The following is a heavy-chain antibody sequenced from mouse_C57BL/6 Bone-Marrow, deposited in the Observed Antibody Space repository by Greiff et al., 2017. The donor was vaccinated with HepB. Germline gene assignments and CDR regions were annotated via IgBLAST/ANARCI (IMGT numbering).Heavy chain of an antibody. CDR3: ARWGYYGTSYAMDY. Sequence: QVQLQQPGAELVKPGASVKLSCKASGYTFTSYWMHWVKQRPGQGLEWIGEIDPSDSYTNYNQKFKGKSTLTVDKSSSTAYMQLSSLTSEDSAVYYCARWGYYGTSYAMDYWGQGTSVTVSS. D-gene: IGHD1-1*01. CDR2: IDPSDSYT. CDR1: GYTFTSYW. J-gene: IGHJ4*01. V-gene: IGHV1-69*01.